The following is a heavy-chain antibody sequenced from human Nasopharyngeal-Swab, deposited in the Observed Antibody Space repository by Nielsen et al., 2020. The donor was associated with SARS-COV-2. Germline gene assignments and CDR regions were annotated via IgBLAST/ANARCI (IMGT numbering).Heavy chain of an antibody. D-gene: IGHD4-17*01. Sequence: GGSLRLSCAASGFTFSSYGMPWVRQAPGKGLEWVAVIWYDGSNKYYADSLKGRFTISRDNSKNTLYLQMNSLRAEDTAVYYCARGRIPDYGDPPYYFDYWGQGTLVTVSS. J-gene: IGHJ4*02. V-gene: IGHV3-33*01. CDR3: ARGRIPDYGDPPYYFDY. CDR1: GFTFSSYG. CDR2: IWYDGSNK.